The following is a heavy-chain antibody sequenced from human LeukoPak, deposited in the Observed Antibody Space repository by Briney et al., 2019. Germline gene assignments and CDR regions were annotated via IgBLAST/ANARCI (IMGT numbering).Heavy chain of an antibody. D-gene: IGHD6-6*01. Sequence: GGSLRLSCAASGFTFSSYAMSWDRQSQGKGLEWVSAISGSGGSTYYADSVKGRFTISRDNSKNTLYLQMNSLRAEDTAVYYCAKDKPLLVRIAAPTNGYWGQGTLVTVSS. J-gene: IGHJ4*02. CDR3: AKDKPLLVRIAAPTNGY. V-gene: IGHV3-23*01. CDR1: GFTFSSYA. CDR2: ISGSGGST.